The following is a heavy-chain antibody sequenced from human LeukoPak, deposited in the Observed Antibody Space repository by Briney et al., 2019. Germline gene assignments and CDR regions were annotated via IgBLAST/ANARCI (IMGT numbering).Heavy chain of an antibody. CDR1: GYTFSGHY. J-gene: IGHJ4*02. CDR2: INPDTGGT. V-gene: IGHV1-2*02. Sequence: ASVKVSCKASGYTFSGHYLLWVRQAPGHGPEYVGWINPDTGGTNYAQKFQGRVTLTRDTSISTAYMELRSLKSDDTAVYYCAKFIKYFEYWGQGTLVTVSS. CDR3: AKFIKYFEY.